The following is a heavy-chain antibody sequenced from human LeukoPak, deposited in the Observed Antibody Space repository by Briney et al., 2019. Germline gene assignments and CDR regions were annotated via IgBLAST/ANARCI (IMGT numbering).Heavy chain of an antibody. Sequence: ASVKVSCKASGYTFPSYFMHWVRQAPGQGLEWMGIINPTGGSTTYAQKFQGRVTVTRDTSTSTVYIELSSLRSDDTAVYYCARTAARRFDYWGQGTLVTVSS. D-gene: IGHD6-6*01. CDR2: INPTGGST. CDR3: ARTAARRFDY. J-gene: IGHJ4*02. V-gene: IGHV1-46*01. CDR1: GYTFPSYF.